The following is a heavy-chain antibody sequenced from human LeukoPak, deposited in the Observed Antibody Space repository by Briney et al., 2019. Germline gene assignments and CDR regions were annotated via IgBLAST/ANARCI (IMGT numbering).Heavy chain of an antibody. V-gene: IGHV1-2*06. D-gene: IGHD3-9*01. J-gene: IGHJ4*02. Sequence: ASVKVSCKAFGYTFTGYYMHWVRQAPGQGLEWMGRINPNSGGTNYAQKFQGRVTMTRDTSISTAYMELSRLRSDDTAVYYCARSISALSLTTLGYWGQGTLVTVSS. CDR1: GYTFTGYY. CDR3: ARSISALSLTTLGY. CDR2: INPNSGGT.